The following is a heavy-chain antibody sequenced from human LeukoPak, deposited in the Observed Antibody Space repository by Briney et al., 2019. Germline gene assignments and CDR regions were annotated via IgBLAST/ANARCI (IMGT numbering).Heavy chain of an antibody. D-gene: IGHD6-13*01. CDR2: IVPIFSTG. CDR1: GGTFSSYA. J-gene: IGHJ5*02. V-gene: IGHV1-69*01. Sequence: ATVKVSCKASGGTFSSYAISWVRQAPGQGVESMGGIVPIFSTGDYAQKFQARVQITADESTSTVYMELSSLSCDDPAVYYCASGKQLATSWCDPWGQGTLVSVSS. CDR3: ASGKQLATSWCDP.